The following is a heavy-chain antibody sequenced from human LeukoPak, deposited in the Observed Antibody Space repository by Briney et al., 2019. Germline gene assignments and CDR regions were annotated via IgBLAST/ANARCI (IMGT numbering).Heavy chain of an antibody. J-gene: IGHJ4*02. CDR1: GGSISSSSYY. CDR2: IYYSGST. V-gene: IGHV4-39*07. D-gene: IGHD3-22*01. CDR3: ASSRYYYDSSGYIWFDY. Sequence: SETLSLTCTVSGGSISSSSYYWGWIRQPPGKGLEWIGSIYYSGSTYYNPSLKSRVTISVDTSKNQFSLKLSSVTAADTAVYYCASSRYYYDSSGYIWFDYWGQGTLVTVSS.